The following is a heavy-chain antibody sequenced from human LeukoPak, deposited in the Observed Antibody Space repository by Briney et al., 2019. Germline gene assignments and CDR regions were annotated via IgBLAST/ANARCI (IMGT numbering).Heavy chain of an antibody. V-gene: IGHV4-59*01. J-gene: IGHJ4*02. CDR2: IYYSGST. CDR3: ARGTTDGYSYGRFDY. CDR1: GGSISSYY. D-gene: IGHD5-18*01. Sequence: PSETLSLTCTVSGGSISSYYWSCIRQPPGKGLEWFGYIYYSGSTNYNPSLKSRVSISVDTSKNQFSLKLSSVTAADTAVYYCARGTTDGYSYGRFDYWGQGTLVTVSS.